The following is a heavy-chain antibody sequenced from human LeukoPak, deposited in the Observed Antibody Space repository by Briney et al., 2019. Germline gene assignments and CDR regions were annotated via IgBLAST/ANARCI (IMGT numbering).Heavy chain of an antibody. CDR2: ISNSDGTR. Sequence: PGGSLRLSCAASGFTFSSYEMNWVRQAPGKGLEWVSYISNSDGTRTYADSVKGRFTTSRDNAKNSLYLEMNSLRAEDTAAYYCAREIVSAVAGNFDYWGQGTLVTVSS. J-gene: IGHJ4*02. CDR1: GFTFSSYE. D-gene: IGHD6-19*01. CDR3: AREIVSAVAGNFDY. V-gene: IGHV3-48*03.